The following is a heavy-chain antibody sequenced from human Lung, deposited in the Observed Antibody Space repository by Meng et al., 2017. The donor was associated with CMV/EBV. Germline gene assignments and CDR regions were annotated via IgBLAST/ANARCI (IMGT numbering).Heavy chain of an antibody. J-gene: IGHJ6*02. D-gene: IGHD3-10*01. CDR1: GFTFSYYT. Sequence: GGSLRLXCAASGFTFSYYTMNWVRQAPGKGLEWVSSTTSESSYIFYADSVKGRFTVSRDNAKNSLYLQMNSLRAEDTAVYYCARIFEHGGELPITPLDYYGMAVWGQGTTVTVSS. CDR2: TTSESSYI. CDR3: ARIFEHGGELPITPLDYYGMAV. V-gene: IGHV3-21*01.